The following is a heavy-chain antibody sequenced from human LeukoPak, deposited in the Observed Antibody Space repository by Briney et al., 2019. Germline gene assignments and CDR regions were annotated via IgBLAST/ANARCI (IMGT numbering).Heavy chain of an antibody. CDR1: GYTFTSYD. CDR2: MNPNSGNT. V-gene: IGHV1-8*01. Sequence: ASVKVSRKASGYTFTSYDINWVRQATGQGLEWMGWMNPNSGNTGYAQKFQGRVTITRNTSISTAYMELSSLRSEDTAVYYCARRGNNWNYGGLAYWGQGTLVTVSS. J-gene: IGHJ4*02. CDR3: ARRGNNWNYGGLAY. D-gene: IGHD1-7*01.